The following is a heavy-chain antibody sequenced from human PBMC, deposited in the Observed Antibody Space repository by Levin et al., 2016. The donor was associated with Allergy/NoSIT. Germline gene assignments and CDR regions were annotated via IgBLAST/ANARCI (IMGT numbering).Heavy chain of an antibody. CDR3: ARDFRGTMVRGAFDY. V-gene: IGHV3-11*01. D-gene: IGHD3-10*01. CDR1: GFTFSDYY. CDR2: ISSSGSTI. J-gene: IGHJ4*02. Sequence: GESLKISCAASGFTFSDYYMSWIRQAPGKGLEWVSYISSSGSTIYYADSVKGRFTISRDNAKNSLYLQMNSLRAEDTAVYYCARDFRGTMVRGAFDYWGQGTLVTVSS.